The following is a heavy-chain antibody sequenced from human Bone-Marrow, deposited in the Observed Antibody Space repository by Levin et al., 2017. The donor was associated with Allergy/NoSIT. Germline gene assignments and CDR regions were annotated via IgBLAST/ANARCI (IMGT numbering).Heavy chain of an antibody. Sequence: SGGSLRLSCAASAFSVSSNYMTWVRQAPGKGLECVSLIYSGGSTAYADSVKGRFTISRDNSKNTLFLQMNNLRVDDTAVYYCATRSVAAPYWGQGTLVTVS. CDR3: ATRSVAAPY. J-gene: IGHJ4*02. V-gene: IGHV3-66*01. D-gene: IGHD6-19*01. CDR2: IYSGGST. CDR1: AFSVSSNY.